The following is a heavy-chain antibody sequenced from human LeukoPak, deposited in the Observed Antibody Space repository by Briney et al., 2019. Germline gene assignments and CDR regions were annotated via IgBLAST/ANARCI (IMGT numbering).Heavy chain of an antibody. CDR3: ARAAAGLYYYYYYMDV. J-gene: IGHJ6*03. CDR1: GFIVSSNY. V-gene: IGHV3-66*01. Sequence: GGSLRLSCAGSGFIVSSNYMSWVRQAAGKGLEWVSVIYGSSRTYYADSVKGRFTISRDNAKNSLYLQMNSLRAEDTAVYYCARAAAGLYYYYYYMDVWGKGTTVTVSS. CDR2: IYGSSRT. D-gene: IGHD6-13*01.